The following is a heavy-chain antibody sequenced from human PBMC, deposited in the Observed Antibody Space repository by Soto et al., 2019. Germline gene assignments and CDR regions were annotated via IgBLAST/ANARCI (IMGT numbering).Heavy chain of an antibody. J-gene: IGHJ4*02. D-gene: IGHD2-15*01. CDR2: ISGSGGST. CDR1: GFTFSSYA. V-gene: IGHV3-23*01. Sequence: EVQLLESGGGLVQPGGSLRLSCAASGFTFSSYAMSWVRQAPGKGLEWVSAISGSGGSTYYADSVKGRFTISRDNSKNTRYLQMNSLRAEDTAVYYCDKDWSVPEDTVDYWGQGTLVTASS. CDR3: DKDWSVPEDTVDY.